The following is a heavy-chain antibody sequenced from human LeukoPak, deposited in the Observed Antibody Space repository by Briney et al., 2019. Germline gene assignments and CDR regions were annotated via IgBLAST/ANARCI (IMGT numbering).Heavy chain of an antibody. CDR3: ARDLGGADPLTYY. D-gene: IGHD2-21*01. J-gene: IGHJ4*02. Sequence: ASVKVSCKVSGYTLTELSIHWVRQAPGQGLEWMGIINPTGGSTSYAQKFQGRVTLTRDTSTSTVYMELSSLRSEDTAVYYCARDLGGADPLTYYWGQGTLVTVSS. CDR2: INPTGGST. V-gene: IGHV1-46*01. CDR1: GYTLTELS.